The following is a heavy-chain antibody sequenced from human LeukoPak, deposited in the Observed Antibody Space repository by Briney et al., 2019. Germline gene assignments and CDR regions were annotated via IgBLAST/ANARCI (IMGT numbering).Heavy chain of an antibody. V-gene: IGHV4-34*01. J-gene: IGHJ4*02. Sequence: SETLSLTCTVSGDSISSYYWGWIRQPPGKGLEWIGEVNLQGSTNYNPSLMRRVAISVDTSANHVSLQLTSVTAADTAVYYCAREGGPYRPLDYSGQGTLVTVSS. CDR3: AREGGPYRPLDY. CDR2: VNLQGST. CDR1: GDSISSYY.